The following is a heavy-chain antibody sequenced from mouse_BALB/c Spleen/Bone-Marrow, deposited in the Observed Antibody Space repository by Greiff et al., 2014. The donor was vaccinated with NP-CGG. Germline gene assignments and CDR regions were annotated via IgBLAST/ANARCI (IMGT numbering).Heavy chain of an antibody. D-gene: IGHD2-1*01. CDR3: ARFGNYEGFAY. J-gene: IGHJ3*01. Sequence: QVQLQQSGAELVRPGASVKLFCKAFGYSFTNYWMNWVKQRLGQGLEWIGMIHPSDSETRLNQKFKDKATLTVDKSSSTAYMQLSSPTSEDSAVYYCARFGNYEGFAYWGQGTLVTVSA. CDR2: IHPSDSET. V-gene: IGHV1-74*01. CDR1: GYSFTNYW.